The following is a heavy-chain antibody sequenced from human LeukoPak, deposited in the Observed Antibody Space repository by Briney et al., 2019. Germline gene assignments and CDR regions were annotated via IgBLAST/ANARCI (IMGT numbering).Heavy chain of an antibody. V-gene: IGHV4-34*01. CDR1: GGSFSGYY. CDR2: INHSGST. CDR3: ARGPAHTYDFWSGYRY. J-gene: IGHJ1*01. D-gene: IGHD3-3*01. Sequence: PSETLSLTCAVYGGSFSGYYWSWIRQPPRKGLEWIGEINHSGSTNYNPSLKSRVTISVDTSKNQFSLKLSSVTAADTAVYYCARGPAHTYDFWSGYRYWGQGTLVTVSS.